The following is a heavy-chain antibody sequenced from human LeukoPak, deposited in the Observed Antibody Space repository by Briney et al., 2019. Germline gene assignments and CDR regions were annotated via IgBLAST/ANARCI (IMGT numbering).Heavy chain of an antibody. Sequence: SETLSLTCTVSGGSISSSSYYWGWIRQPPGKGLEWIGGIYYSGSTYYNPSLKSRVTISVDTSKNQFSLKLSSVTAADTAVYYCARLDSSGWYGGPYFDYWGQGTLVTVSS. CDR3: ARLDSSGWYGGPYFDY. CDR1: GGSISSSSYY. CDR2: IYYSGST. V-gene: IGHV4-39*01. D-gene: IGHD6-19*01. J-gene: IGHJ4*02.